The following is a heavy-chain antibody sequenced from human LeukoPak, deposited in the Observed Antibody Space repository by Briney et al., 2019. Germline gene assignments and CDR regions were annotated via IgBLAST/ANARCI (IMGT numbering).Heavy chain of an antibody. CDR3: ARTWGFDYGENFDP. Sequence: SVKVSCKASGGTFSSYTISWVRQAPGQGLEWMGRIVPILGIANYAQKFQGRVTITADKSTSTAYMELGSLRSEDTAVYYCARTWGFDYGENFDPWGQGTLVTVSS. CDR1: GGTFSSYT. V-gene: IGHV1-69*02. J-gene: IGHJ5*02. D-gene: IGHD4-17*01. CDR2: IVPILGIA.